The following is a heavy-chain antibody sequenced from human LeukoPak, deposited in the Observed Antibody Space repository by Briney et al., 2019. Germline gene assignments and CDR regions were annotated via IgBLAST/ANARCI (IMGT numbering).Heavy chain of an antibody. CDR1: GYSIISDYFW. Sequence: TLSLTCIVSGYSIISDYFWGWVRQPPGKALEWLALIYWDDDKRYSPSLKSRLTITKDTSKNQVVLTMTNMDPVDTATYYCAHRLGVVTAFDIWGQGTMVTVSS. V-gene: IGHV2-5*02. CDR2: IYWDDDK. J-gene: IGHJ3*02. D-gene: IGHD3-3*01. CDR3: AHRLGVVTAFDI.